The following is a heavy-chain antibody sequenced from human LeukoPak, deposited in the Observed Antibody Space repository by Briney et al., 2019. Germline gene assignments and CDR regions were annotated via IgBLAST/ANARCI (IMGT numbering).Heavy chain of an antibody. D-gene: IGHD3-3*01. CDR2: MNPNSGNT. CDR1: GYTFTSYD. Sequence: ASVKVSCKASGYTFTSYDINWVRQATGQGLEWMGWMNPNSGNTGYAQKFQGRVTITRNTSISTAYMELSSLRSEDTAVYYCARGVRARDTIFGVVTTGGYYYYHMDVWGKGTTVTVSS. CDR3: ARGVRARDTIFGVVTTGGYYYYHMDV. V-gene: IGHV1-8*03. J-gene: IGHJ6*03.